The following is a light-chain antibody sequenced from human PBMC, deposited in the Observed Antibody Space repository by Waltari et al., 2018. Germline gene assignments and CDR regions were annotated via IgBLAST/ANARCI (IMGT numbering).Light chain of an antibody. V-gene: IGLV3-21*02. J-gene: IGLJ3*02. CDR3: QVWDSSSDGV. CDR1: NTGSTS. Sequence: SYVLTQPPSVSVATGQTARITCGGNNTGSTSVHWYQQKPGQAPVLVVYDDSDRPPGIPERFSGSNSGNTATLTISRVEAGDEADYYCQVWDSSSDGVFGGGTKLTVL. CDR2: DDS.